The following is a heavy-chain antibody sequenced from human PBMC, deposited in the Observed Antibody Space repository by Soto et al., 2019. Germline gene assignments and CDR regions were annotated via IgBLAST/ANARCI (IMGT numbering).Heavy chain of an antibody. Sequence: EVQLVESGGGLVQPGGSLRLSCAASGFTFSSYDMNWVRQAPGKGLECVSYISSRSTTIYYADSVKGRFTISRDNAKNSLYLQMSSLTADDTAVYYCARDLTGNVYWGQGTLVTVSS. V-gene: IGHV3-48*01. CDR1: GFTFSSYD. CDR2: ISSRSTTI. J-gene: IGHJ4*02. CDR3: ARDLTGNVY. D-gene: IGHD7-27*01.